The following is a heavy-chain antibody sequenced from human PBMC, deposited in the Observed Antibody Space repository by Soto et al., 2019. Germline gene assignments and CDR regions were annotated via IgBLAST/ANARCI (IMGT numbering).Heavy chain of an antibody. V-gene: IGHV3-74*01. Sequence: EVQLVESGGGLVQPGGSLRLSCAVSGFTFSSYWLHWVRQAPGKGLVWVSRIHRDGSSTTYADSVKGRFTISRDNAKNTLYLQMNSLRVEDTAVYYCVRGGYLDYYGMDVWGQGTTVTVSS. D-gene: IGHD3-22*01. CDR2: IHRDGSST. CDR1: GFTFSSYW. CDR3: VRGGYLDYYGMDV. J-gene: IGHJ6*02.